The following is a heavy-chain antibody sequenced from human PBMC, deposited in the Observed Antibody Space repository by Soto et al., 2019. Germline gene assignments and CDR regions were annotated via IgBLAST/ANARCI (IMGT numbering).Heavy chain of an antibody. CDR1: GGTFSSYA. CDR3: ATRGSLNWNYYY. V-gene: IGHV1-69*13. D-gene: IGHD1-7*01. Sequence: ASVKVSCKASGGTFSSYAISWVRQAPGQGLEWMGGIIPIFGTANYAQKFQGRVTITADESTSTAYMELSSLRSEDTAVYYCATRGSLNWNYYYWGQGTLVTAPQ. CDR2: IIPIFGTA. J-gene: IGHJ4*02.